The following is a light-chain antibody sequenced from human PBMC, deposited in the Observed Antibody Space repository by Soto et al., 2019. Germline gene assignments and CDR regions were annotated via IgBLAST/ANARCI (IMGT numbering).Light chain of an antibody. CDR3: QHYNDWPPWT. CDR1: QSISSH. Sequence: EIVLTQSPATLSVSPGERATLSCRASQSISSHLVWYQQKPGQAPRLVIYGASIRATGIPARFSGSGSGTEFTLTISSLQSEDFAVYYCQHYNDWPPWTFGQGTKVDIK. J-gene: IGKJ1*01. CDR2: GAS. V-gene: IGKV3D-15*01.